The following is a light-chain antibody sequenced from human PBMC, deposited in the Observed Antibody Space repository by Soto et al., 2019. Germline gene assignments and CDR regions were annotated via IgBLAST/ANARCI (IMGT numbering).Light chain of an antibody. J-gene: IGKJ4*01. V-gene: IGKV3-11*01. CDR1: HSVDIY. Sequence: EVVLTQSPATLSLSPGEGATLSCRASHSVDIYVAWYQQKPSQPPRLLIYDASKRATGIPGRFSGSGSGTDFTLTISNLEPEDFAVYYCQQRKFWPPLTFGGGTKVEIK. CDR2: DAS. CDR3: QQRKFWPPLT.